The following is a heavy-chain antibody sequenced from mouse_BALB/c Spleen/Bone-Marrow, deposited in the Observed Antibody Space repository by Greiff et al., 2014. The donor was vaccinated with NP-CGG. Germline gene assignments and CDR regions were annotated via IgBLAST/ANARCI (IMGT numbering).Heavy chain of an antibody. V-gene: IGHV5-4*02. CDR1: GFTFSDYY. D-gene: IGHD2-10*02. CDR2: ISDGGTYT. Sequence: DVMLVESGGGLVKPGGSLKLSCAASGFTFSDYYMYWVRQTPEKMLEWVATISDGGTYTFYPDSVKGRFTISRDNAKNNLYLQMSSLQSEDTAMYYCTRSGKRYGAMDYWGQGTSVTVSS. J-gene: IGHJ4*01. CDR3: TRSGKRYGAMDY.